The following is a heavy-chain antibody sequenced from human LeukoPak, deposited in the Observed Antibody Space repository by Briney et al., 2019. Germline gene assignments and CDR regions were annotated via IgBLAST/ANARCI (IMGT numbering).Heavy chain of an antibody. Sequence: GGSLRLSCAASGFTFSTYAMTWVRQAPGKGLEWVLGISTSGDRTYYADSVKGRFTISRDNSKNTLYLQMNSLSAEDTAEYYCARSAVGTSCCTAVDYCGQGTLVTVSS. J-gene: IGHJ4*02. D-gene: IGHD1-26*01. CDR2: ISTSGDRT. CDR3: ARSAVGTSCCTAVDY. V-gene: IGHV3-23*01. CDR1: GFTFSTYA.